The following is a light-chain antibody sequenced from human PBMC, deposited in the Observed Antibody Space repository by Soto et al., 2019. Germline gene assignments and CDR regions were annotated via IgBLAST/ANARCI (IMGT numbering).Light chain of an antibody. V-gene: IGLV2-14*03. CDR1: SSDVGYYNS. CDR3: SSYPSSETHVL. CDR2: DVS. Sequence: QSVLTQPASVSGSPGQSITISCTGTSSDVGYYNSVSWYQRHPGKVPKLIIYDVSSRPSGVSNRFSGFKSGNTDSLTISGLQAEDEADYYCSSYPSSETHVLFGGGTKVTVL. J-gene: IGLJ2*01.